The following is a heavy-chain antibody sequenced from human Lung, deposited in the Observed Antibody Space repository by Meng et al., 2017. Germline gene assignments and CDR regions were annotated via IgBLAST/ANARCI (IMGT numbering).Heavy chain of an antibody. D-gene: IGHD4-11*01. V-gene: IGHV4-34*01. Sequence: GQRPGGGAGMLKPSVTLSLHCVVSGGYVSDYYWSWIRPPTGKGLEWIGEINHSGRTNYNPFLESRATISVDTSQNNLSLKLSSVTAADSAVYYCARGPTTMAHDFDYWGQGTLVTVSS. CDR3: ARGPTTMAHDFDY. J-gene: IGHJ4*02. CDR1: GGYVSDYY. CDR2: INHSGRT.